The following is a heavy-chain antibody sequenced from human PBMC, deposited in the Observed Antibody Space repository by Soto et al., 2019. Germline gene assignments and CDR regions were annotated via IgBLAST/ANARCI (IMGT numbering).Heavy chain of an antibody. CDR2: ISDNGGRT. D-gene: IGHD6-19*01. V-gene: IGHV3-23*01. CDR3: AKVGQWLVLLAPIDY. CDR1: GFTFSTYA. J-gene: IGHJ4*02. Sequence: PGGSLRLSCAASGFTFSTYAMAWIRQAPGKGLEWVSGISDNGGRTYYAASVKGRFTISRDNSKNTLYLQMNSLRAEDTAVYYCAKVGQWLVLLAPIDYWGQGTLVTVSS.